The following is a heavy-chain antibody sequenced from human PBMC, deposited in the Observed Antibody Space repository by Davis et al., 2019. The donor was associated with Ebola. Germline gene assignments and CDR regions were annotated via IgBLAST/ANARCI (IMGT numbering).Heavy chain of an antibody. D-gene: IGHD2-15*01. CDR3: GRSGQ. CDR2: ISSSSYYI. J-gene: IGHJ4*02. CDR1: GFTFSSKS. Sequence: GESLKISCGAFGFTFSSKSMNWVRQAPGKGLEWVSSISSSSYYIYYADSVKGRFTISRDNAKNSLYLQMTSLRAEDTAVYYCGRSGQWGQGTLVTVSS. V-gene: IGHV3-21*01.